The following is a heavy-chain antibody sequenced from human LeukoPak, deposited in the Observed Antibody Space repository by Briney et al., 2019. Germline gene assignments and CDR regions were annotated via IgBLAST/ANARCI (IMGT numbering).Heavy chain of an antibody. CDR2: IYPGDSDT. V-gene: IGHV5-51*01. D-gene: IGHD2-2*01. CDR1: GYSFTSYW. Sequence: RSGESLKISCKGSGYSFTSYWIGWVRQMPGKGLEWMGIIYPGDSDTRYSPSFQGQVTISADKSISTAYLQWSSLKASDTAMYYCARGSLVVPAAIPFDYWGQGTLVTVSS. J-gene: IGHJ4*02. CDR3: ARGSLVVPAAIPFDY.